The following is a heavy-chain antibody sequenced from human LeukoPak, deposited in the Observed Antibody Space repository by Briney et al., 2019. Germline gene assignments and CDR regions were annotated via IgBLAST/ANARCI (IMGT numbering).Heavy chain of an antibody. D-gene: IGHD3-22*01. Sequence: SETLSLTCAVSGYSISSGYYWGWIRQPPGKGLEWIGSIYHSGSTYYNPSLKSRVTISVGTSKNQFSLKLSSVTAADTAVYYCARAREDYYDSSGYWFDPWGQGTLVTVSS. CDR2: IYHSGST. J-gene: IGHJ5*02. CDR3: ARAREDYYDSSGYWFDP. CDR1: GYSISSGYY. V-gene: IGHV4-38-2*01.